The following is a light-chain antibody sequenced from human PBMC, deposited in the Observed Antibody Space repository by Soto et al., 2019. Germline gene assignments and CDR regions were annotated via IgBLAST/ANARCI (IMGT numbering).Light chain of an antibody. CDR1: SSDVGGYNY. CDR2: EVT. V-gene: IGLV2-8*01. J-gene: IGLJ3*02. CDR3: SSYAASNNFYFV. Sequence: QSALTQPPSASGPPLQSVTISCTGTSSDVGGYNYVSWYQQYPGRAPKLMIYEVTKRPSGVPDRFSGSKSGNTASLTVSGLQAEDEADYYCSSYAASNNFYFVFGGGTKVTVL.